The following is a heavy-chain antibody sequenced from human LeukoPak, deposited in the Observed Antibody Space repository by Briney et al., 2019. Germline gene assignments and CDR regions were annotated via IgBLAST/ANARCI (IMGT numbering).Heavy chain of an antibody. D-gene: IGHD2-15*01. CDR2: INHSGST. CDR1: GGSFSGYY. CDR3: ARGSDIVVVVANSTNWFDP. V-gene: IGHV4-34*01. Sequence: SETLSLTCDVYGGSFSGYYWIWIRQPPGKGLELIWKINHSGSTNYNPSLKSRVTISVDASKNQFSLKLSSVTAADTAVYYCARGSDIVVVVANSTNWFDPWGQGTLVTVSS. J-gene: IGHJ5*02.